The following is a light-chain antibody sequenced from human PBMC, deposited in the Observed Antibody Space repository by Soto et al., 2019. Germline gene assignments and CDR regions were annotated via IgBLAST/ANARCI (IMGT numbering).Light chain of an antibody. CDR1: SRHSTYI. CDR3: ETWDRSTHKV. V-gene: IGLV4-60*03. J-gene: IGLJ2*01. CDR2: VERSGSY. Sequence: QSVLTQSSSASASLGSSVKLTCTLSSRHSTYIIAWHQQQPGKAPRYLKRVERSGSYSNGSAIPDLFSGSSSGADRYLTICNLQAEDEGEDYCETWDRSTHKVFGGGTKLTVL.